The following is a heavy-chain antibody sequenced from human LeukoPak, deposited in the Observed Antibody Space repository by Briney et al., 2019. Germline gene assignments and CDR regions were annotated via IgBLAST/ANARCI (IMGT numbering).Heavy chain of an antibody. CDR2: ISSSSSYI. CDR1: GFTFSSYS. V-gene: IGHV3-21*01. D-gene: IGHD1-7*01. CDR3: ARSSGTTGKMRAFDP. Sequence: PGGSLRLSCAASGFTFSSYSMNWVRQAPGKGLEWVSSISSSSSYIYYADSVKGRFTISRDNAKSSLYLQMNSLRAEDTAVYYCARSSGTTGKMRAFDPWGQGTLVTVSS. J-gene: IGHJ5*02.